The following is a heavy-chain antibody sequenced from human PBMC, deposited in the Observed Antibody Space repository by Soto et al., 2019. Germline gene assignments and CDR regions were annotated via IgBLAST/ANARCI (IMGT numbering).Heavy chain of an antibody. CDR3: ARDLSVGGLDGSEI. V-gene: IGHV3-33*01. CDR2: IWFDGTRE. Sequence: QVPLVASGGGVVQPGMSLRLSCEVSGFSLTNYGTHWVRQAPGKGLEWVALIWFDGTRENHADSVEGRFTISRDISRNTLYLQMNSLRAEDTAVYYCARDLSVGGLDGSEIWGQGTMVTVSS. J-gene: IGHJ3*02. CDR1: GFSLTNYG. D-gene: IGHD1-26*01.